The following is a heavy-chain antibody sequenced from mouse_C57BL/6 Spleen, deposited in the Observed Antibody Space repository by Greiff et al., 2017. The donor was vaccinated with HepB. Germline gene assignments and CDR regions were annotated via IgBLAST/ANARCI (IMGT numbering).Heavy chain of an antibody. CDR2: ISYDGSN. Sequence: EVHLVESGPGLVKPSQSLSLTCSVTGYSITSGYYWNWIRQFPGNKLEWMGYISYDGSNNYNPSLKNRISITRDTSKNQFFLKLNSVTTEDTATYYCAREDGNGFAYWGQGTLVTVSA. J-gene: IGHJ3*01. CDR1: GYSITSGYY. CDR3: AREDGNGFAY. D-gene: IGHD2-1*01. V-gene: IGHV3-6*01.